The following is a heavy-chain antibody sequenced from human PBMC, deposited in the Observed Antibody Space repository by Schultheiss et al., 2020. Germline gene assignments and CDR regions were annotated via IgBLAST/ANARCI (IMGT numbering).Heavy chain of an antibody. Sequence: SETLSLTCTVSGGSISSGGYYWSWIRQHPGKGLEWIGRIYTSGSTNYNPSLRSRVTISVDTSKNQFSLKLSSVTAADTAVYYCARVASKFDYWGQGTLVTVSS. D-gene: IGHD6-6*01. CDR2: IYTSGST. CDR1: GGSISSGGYY. V-gene: IGHV4-61*02. J-gene: IGHJ4*02. CDR3: ARVASKFDY.